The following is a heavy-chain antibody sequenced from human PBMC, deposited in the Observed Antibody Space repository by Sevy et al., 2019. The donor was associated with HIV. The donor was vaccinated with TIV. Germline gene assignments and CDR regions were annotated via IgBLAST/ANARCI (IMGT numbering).Heavy chain of an antibody. Sequence: SETLSLTCTVSGGSISSANYYWSWIRQPAGKGLEWIGRVSTSGSSNYNPSLKSRVSISVDTSNNQFSLRLSSVTAADTAVYFCARDSPFYSSTWSVDGFDIWGQGTMVTVSS. CDR2: VSTSGSS. CDR1: GGSISSANYY. CDR3: ARDSPFYSSTWSVDGFDI. D-gene: IGHD6-13*01. V-gene: IGHV4-61*02. J-gene: IGHJ3*02.